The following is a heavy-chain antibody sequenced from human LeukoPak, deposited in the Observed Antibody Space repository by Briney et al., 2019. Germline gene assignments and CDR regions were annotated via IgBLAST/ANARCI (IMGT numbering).Heavy chain of an antibody. D-gene: IGHD5-18*01. CDR1: GYSISSGYY. J-gene: IGHJ4*02. V-gene: IGHV4-38-2*02. Sequence: SETLSFTCTVSGYSISSGYYWGWIRQPPGKGLEWIGSIYHSGSTYYNPSLKSRVTISVDTSKNQFSLKLSSVTAADTAVYYCARERIQLWLRDFDYWGQGTLVTVSS. CDR2: IYHSGST. CDR3: ARERIQLWLRDFDY.